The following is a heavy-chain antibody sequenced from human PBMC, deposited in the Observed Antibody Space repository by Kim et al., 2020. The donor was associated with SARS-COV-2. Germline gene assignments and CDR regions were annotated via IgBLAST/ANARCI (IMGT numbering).Heavy chain of an antibody. V-gene: IGHV3-23*01. Sequence: GGSLRLSCVASGFTFSSYAMSWVRQAPGKGLQWVSVISVSGGSTYYADSVKGRFTISRDNSKNTLYLQMNSLRAEDTAVYYCAKGLAGSGSSYPPFDYRGQGTLVTVSS. CDR2: ISVSGGST. CDR3: AKGLAGSGSSYPPFDY. D-gene: IGHD3-10*01. CDR1: GFTFSSYA. J-gene: IGHJ4*02.